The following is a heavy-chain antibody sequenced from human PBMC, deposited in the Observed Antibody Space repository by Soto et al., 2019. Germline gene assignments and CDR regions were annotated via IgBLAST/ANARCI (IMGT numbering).Heavy chain of an antibody. CDR2: ISGSGGST. J-gene: IGHJ4*02. CDR1: GFTFSSYA. CDR3: AKALHNVIVVVITSFDY. V-gene: IGHV3-23*01. Sequence: GGSLRLSCAASGFTFSSYAMSWVRQAPGKGLEWVSAISGSGGSTYYADSVKGRFTISRDNSKNTLYLQMNSLRAEDTAVYYCAKALHNVIVVVITSFDYWGQGTLVTSPQ. D-gene: IGHD3-22*01.